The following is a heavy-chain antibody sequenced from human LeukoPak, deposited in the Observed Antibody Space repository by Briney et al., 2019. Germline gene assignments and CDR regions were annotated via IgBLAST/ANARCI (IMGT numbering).Heavy chain of an antibody. CDR2: INHSGST. CDR1: GFTFSSYG. V-gene: IGHV4-34*08. CDR3: ANLISPGWFDP. J-gene: IGHJ5*02. Sequence: LRLSCAASGFTFSSYGMHWVRQAPGKGLEWIGEINHSGSTKYNPSLESRVSISLDTSKNHFSLKLSSVTAADTAVYHCANLISPGWFDPWGQGILVTVSS.